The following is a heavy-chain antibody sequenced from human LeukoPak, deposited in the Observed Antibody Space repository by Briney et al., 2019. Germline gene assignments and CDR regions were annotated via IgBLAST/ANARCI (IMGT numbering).Heavy chain of an antibody. V-gene: IGHV4-38-2*02. CDR2: IYYSGST. J-gene: IGHJ3*02. CDR1: GYSIRSDYY. Sequence: SETLSLTCTVSGYSIRSDYYWGWIRQPPGKGLEWIGSIYYSGSTYYNPSLKSRVTISVDTSKNQFSLKLSSVTAADTAVYYCARQRRSSGWYAGAFDIWGQGTMVTVSS. D-gene: IGHD6-19*01. CDR3: ARQRRSSGWYAGAFDI.